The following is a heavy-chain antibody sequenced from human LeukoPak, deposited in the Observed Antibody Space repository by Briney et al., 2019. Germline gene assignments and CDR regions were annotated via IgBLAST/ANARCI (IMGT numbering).Heavy chain of an antibody. J-gene: IGHJ4*02. Sequence: PGGSLRLSCAASGFSLDDYGMSWVRHAPGKGGEGVSGINWNGGRCVYGDCVKGRLNISRENGNNSVYLQMNSLRAEDTALYYCARAYSSSWYFFDYWGQGTLVTVSS. CDR3: ARAYSSSWYFFDY. CDR2: INWNGGRC. CDR1: GFSLDDYG. V-gene: IGHV3-20*04. D-gene: IGHD6-13*01.